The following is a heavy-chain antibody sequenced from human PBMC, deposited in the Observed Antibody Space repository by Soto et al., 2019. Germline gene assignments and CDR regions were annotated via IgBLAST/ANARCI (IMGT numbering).Heavy chain of an antibody. Sequence: GGSLRLSCAASGFTFSTYALHWFRQAPGKGLEWVATVTSDGSNKYHADSVEGRFTISRDDSKNTLYLLLNSLRAEDTAVYYCGRITLKTSVDTFDFWGQGTMVTVSS. V-gene: IGHV3-30-3*01. CDR3: GRITLKTSVDTFDF. J-gene: IGHJ3*01. CDR1: GFTFSTYA. CDR2: VTSDGSNK. D-gene: IGHD3-22*01.